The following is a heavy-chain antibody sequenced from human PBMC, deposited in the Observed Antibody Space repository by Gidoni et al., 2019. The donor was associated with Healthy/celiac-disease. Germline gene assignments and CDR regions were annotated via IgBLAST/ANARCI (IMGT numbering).Heavy chain of an antibody. D-gene: IGHD4-17*01. V-gene: IGHV4-39*01. CDR2: IYYSGST. Sequence: PGKGREWIGSIYYSGSTYYNPSLKSRVTISVDTSKNQFSLKLSSVTAADTAVYYCARLGLTARGRDYGECFDYWGQGTLVTVSS. CDR3: ARLGLTARGRDYGECFDY. J-gene: IGHJ4*02.